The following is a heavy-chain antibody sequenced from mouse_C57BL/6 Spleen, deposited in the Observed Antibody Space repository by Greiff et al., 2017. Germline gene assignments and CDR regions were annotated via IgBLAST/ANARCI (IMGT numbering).Heavy chain of an antibody. J-gene: IGHJ4*01. Sequence: QVQLQQPGAELVRPGSSVKLSCKASGYTFTSYWMDWVKQRPGQGLEWIGNIYPSDSETHYNQKFKDKATLAVDKSSSTAYMQLSSLTSEDSAVYYGERAGDGYYDAMDYWGQGTSVTVSS. CDR3: ERAGDGYYDAMDY. V-gene: IGHV1-61*01. D-gene: IGHD2-3*01. CDR1: GYTFTSYW. CDR2: IYPSDSET.